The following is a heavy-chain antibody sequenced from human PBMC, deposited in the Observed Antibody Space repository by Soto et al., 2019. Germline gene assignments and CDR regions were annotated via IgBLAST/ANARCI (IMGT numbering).Heavy chain of an antibody. J-gene: IGHJ3*02. V-gene: IGHV4-30-4*01. CDR2: LSYPGST. CDR3: ARELEGGVFDI. CDR1: GGPVRDAYSY. Sequence: QVLLQESGPQLVKPSQPLSLTCTVSGGPVRDAYSYWTWIRHPPGKGLEWMGNLSYPGSTYYNPSLRNRASISVDESSNHLSLRLSSVTAADTAVYYCARELEGGVFDIWGRGTLVTVSS. D-gene: IGHD2-8*02.